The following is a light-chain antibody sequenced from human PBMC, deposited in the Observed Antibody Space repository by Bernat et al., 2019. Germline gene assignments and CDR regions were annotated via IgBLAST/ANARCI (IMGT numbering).Light chain of an antibody. CDR2: EVT. Sequence: QSTLTQPASVSGSPGQSITISCGGASSDVGGYNLVSWYQQHPGKAPKLVIYEVTKRPAGVSDRFSGSKSGSTASLTISGLQAEDESHYYCCSYASSDTYVFGSGTRVTVL. V-gene: IGLV2-23*02. CDR1: SSDVGGYNL. J-gene: IGLJ1*01. CDR3: CSYASSDTYV.